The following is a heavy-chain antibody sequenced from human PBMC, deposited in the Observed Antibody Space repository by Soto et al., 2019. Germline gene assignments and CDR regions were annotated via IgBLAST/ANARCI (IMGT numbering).Heavy chain of an antibody. J-gene: IGHJ5*02. CDR1: GFTFSGSA. V-gene: IGHV3-73*01. CDR3: ARMGDSRAYSGGFDP. D-gene: IGHD3-22*01. Sequence: GGSLRLSCAASGFTFSGSAMHWVRQASGKGLEWVGRIRSKANSYATAYAASVKGRFTISRDDSKNTLYLQMNSLRAEDTAVYFCARMGDSRAYSGGFDPWGQGT. CDR2: IRSKANSYAT.